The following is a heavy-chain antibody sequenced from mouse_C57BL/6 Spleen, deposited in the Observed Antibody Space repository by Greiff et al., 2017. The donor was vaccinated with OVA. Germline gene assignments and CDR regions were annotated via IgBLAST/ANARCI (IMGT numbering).Heavy chain of an antibody. D-gene: IGHD3-2*02. Sequence: VQLQQSGAELVKPGASVKISCKASGYAFSSYWMNWVKQRPGKGLEWIGQIYPGDGDTNYNGKFKGKATLTADKSSSTAYMQLSSLTSEDSAVYFCARDSSGYNYCDYWGQGTTLTVSS. V-gene: IGHV1-80*01. J-gene: IGHJ2*01. CDR2: IYPGDGDT. CDR1: GYAFSSYW. CDR3: ARDSSGYNYCDY.